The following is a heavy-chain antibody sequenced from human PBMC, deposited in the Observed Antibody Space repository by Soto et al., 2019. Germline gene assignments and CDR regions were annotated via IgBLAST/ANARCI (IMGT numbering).Heavy chain of an antibody. CDR1: GFTVSSNY. Sequence: EVPLVETGGGLIQPGGSLRLSCAASGFTVSSNYMSWVRQAPGKGLEWVSVIYSGGSTYYADSVKGRFTISRDNSKNTLYLQMNSLRAEDTAVYYCARDSGDYGDYVPTHYYYYGMDVWGQGTTVTVSS. CDR2: IYSGGST. D-gene: IGHD4-17*01. J-gene: IGHJ6*02. CDR3: ARDSGDYGDYVPTHYYYYGMDV. V-gene: IGHV3-53*02.